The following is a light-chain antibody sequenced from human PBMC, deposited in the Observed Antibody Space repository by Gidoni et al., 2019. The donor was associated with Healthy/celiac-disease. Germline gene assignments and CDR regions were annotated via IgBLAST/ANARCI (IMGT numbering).Light chain of an antibody. Sequence: DIVMTQSPLSMHVTPGSPASISCRSSQRLLLSNGYNYLDWYLQKPGQSPQLLIYLGSNRASGVPDRFSGSGSGTDFTLKISRVEAEDVGVYYCMQARQTPWTFGQGTKVEIK. CDR3: MQARQTPWT. J-gene: IGKJ1*01. CDR1: QRLLLSNGYNY. CDR2: LGS. V-gene: IGKV2-28*01.